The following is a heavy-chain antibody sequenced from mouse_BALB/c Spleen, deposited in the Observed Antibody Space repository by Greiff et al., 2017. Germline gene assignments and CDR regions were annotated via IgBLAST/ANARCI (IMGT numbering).Heavy chain of an antibody. CDR3: ARDRMITTDYAMDY. CDR2: ISDGGSYT. J-gene: IGHJ4*01. Sequence: DVKLVESGGGLVKPGGSLKLSCAASGFTFSDYYMYWVRQTPEKRLEWVATISDGGSYTYYPDSVKGRFTISRDNAKNNLYLQMSSLKSEDTAMYYCARDRMITTDYAMDYWGQGTSVTVSS. D-gene: IGHD2-4*01. CDR1: GFTFSDYY. V-gene: IGHV5-4*02.